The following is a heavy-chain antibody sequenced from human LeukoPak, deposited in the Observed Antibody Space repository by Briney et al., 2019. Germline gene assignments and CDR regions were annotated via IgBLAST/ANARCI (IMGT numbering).Heavy chain of an antibody. CDR2: INPNSGVT. J-gene: IGHJ4*02. CDR1: GYTFTDFY. CDR3: MRDPLFPVPGRQGDS. V-gene: IGHV1-2*02. Sequence: ASVKVSCEASGYTFTDFYIHWVRQAPGQGLEWMGCINPNSGVTTYEQGFQRRVTMTRETAIKTAYLDLARLTSDDKAVYYCMRDPLFPVPGRQGDSWGQGTLVTVSS. D-gene: IGHD1-1*01.